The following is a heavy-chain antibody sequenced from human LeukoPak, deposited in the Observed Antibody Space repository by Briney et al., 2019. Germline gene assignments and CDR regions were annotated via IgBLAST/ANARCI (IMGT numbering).Heavy chain of an antibody. V-gene: IGHV4-4*09. CDR1: GGSISSYY. CDR3: ARRLSLGGRSYYYYYYMDV. CDR2: IYTSGST. D-gene: IGHD3-10*01. J-gene: IGHJ6*03. Sequence: SETLSLTCTVSGGSISSYYWSWIRQPPGKGLEWIGYIYTSGSTNYNPSLKSRVTISVDTSKNQFSLKLSSVTAADTAVYYCARRLSLGGRSYYYYYYMDVWGKGTTVTVSS.